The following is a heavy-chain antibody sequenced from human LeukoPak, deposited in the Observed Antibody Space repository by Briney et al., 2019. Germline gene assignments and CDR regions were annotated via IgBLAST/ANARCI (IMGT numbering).Heavy chain of an antibody. CDR2: ISAYNGNT. Sequence: ASVNVSCKASGYTFTSYGISWVRQAPGQGLEWMGWISAYNGNTNYAQKLQGRVTMTTDTSTSTAYMELRSLRSDDTAVYYCARGGITMIANCFEDAFDIWGQGTMVTVSS. D-gene: IGHD3-22*01. CDR3: ARGGITMIANCFEDAFDI. V-gene: IGHV1-18*01. J-gene: IGHJ3*02. CDR1: GYTFTSYG.